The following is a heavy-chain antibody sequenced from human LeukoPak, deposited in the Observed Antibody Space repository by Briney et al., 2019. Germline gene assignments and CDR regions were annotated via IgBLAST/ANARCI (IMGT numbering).Heavy chain of an antibody. V-gene: IGHV1-69*04. J-gene: IGHJ4*02. Sequence: ASVKVSCKASGGTFSSYAISWVRQAPGQGLEWMGRIIPILDIANYAQKFQGRVTITADKSTSTAYMELSSLRSEDTAVYYCATEPTRNIVVVVAEYFDYWGQGTLVTVSS. CDR3: ATEPTRNIVVVVAEYFDY. CDR2: IIPILDIA. CDR1: GGTFSSYA. D-gene: IGHD2-15*01.